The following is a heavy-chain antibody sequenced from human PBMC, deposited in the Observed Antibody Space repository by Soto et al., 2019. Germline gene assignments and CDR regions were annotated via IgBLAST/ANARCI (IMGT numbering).Heavy chain of an antibody. CDR3: ARAPESATTFDY. CDR1: GYTFTSYG. D-gene: IGHD1-1*01. V-gene: IGHV1-18*01. Sequence: GASVKVSCKASGYTFTSYGISWVRQAPGQGLEWMGWISAYNGNTNYAQKLQGRVTMTRDTSISTAYMELSRLRSDDTAVYYCARAPESATTFDYWGQGTLVTVSS. CDR2: ISAYNGNT. J-gene: IGHJ4*02.